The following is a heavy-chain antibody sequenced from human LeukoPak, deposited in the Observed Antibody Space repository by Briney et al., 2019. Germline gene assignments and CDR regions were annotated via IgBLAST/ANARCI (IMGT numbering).Heavy chain of an antibody. J-gene: IGHJ5*02. V-gene: IGHV3-53*05. Sequence: PGGSLRLSCAASGFTVSSNYMSWVRQAPGKGLEWVSVIYSGGSTYYADSVKGRFTISRDNAKNSLYLQMNSLRAEDTALYYCAKGEYQLLWGWFDPWGQGTLVTVSS. CDR3: AKGEYQLLWGWFDP. CDR2: IYSGGST. CDR1: GFTVSSNY. D-gene: IGHD2-2*01.